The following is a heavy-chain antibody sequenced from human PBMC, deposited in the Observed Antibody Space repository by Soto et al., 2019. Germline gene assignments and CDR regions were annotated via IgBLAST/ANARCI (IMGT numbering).Heavy chain of an antibody. CDR1: GGSFSGYY. CDR2: INHSGST. V-gene: IGHV4-34*01. Sequence: SETLSLTCAVYGGSFSGYYWSWIRQPPGKGLEWIGEINHSGSTDYNPSLESRVTMSIDTSKNQFSLKLTSVTAADTAVYYCARGSLAPDYWGQGTLVTVSS. CDR3: ARGSLAPDY. J-gene: IGHJ4*02.